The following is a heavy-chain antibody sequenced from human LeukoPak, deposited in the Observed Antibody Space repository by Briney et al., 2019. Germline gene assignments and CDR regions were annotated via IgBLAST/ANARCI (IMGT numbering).Heavy chain of an antibody. D-gene: IGHD5-12*01. J-gene: IGHJ4*02. Sequence: PRRSLRLSCAASGFTFSNYAMHGVRQVPGRALEWVTVISYDGSERYYADSVKGRFTVSRDNSKNTLSLQMTSLRPEDTAVYYCARGDSGYDWPFDYWGQGILVTVSS. CDR3: ARGDSGYDWPFDY. V-gene: IGHV3-30*01. CDR1: GFTFSNYA. CDR2: ISYDGSER.